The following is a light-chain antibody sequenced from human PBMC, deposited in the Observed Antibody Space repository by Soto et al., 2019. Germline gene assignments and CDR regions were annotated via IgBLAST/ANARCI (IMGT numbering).Light chain of an antibody. CDR2: GAS. Sequence: EIVLMQYPGTLSLSPGERATLSCRASQTLRRTYIAWYQQKPGQAPRVLIYGASKRATGIPDRFSGSGSGTDFSITISRLEPEDCAVYYCRQYDNAPQSYGQGTKVDI. CDR3: RQYDNAPQS. CDR1: QTLRRTY. V-gene: IGKV3-20*01. J-gene: IGKJ2*03.